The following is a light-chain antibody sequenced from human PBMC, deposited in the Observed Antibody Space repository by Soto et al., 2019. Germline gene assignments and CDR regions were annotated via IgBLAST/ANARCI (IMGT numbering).Light chain of an antibody. CDR2: KAS. Sequence: DIQMTQSPSTLSASVGDRVTITCRASQSINIWLAWYQQKPGKAPKSLISKASNLESGVPSRFSGSGSGTGFPLTIRSLQPDDFGSFYCQQYFGFPPTFGGGTKVEIK. CDR3: QQYFGFPPT. V-gene: IGKV1-5*03. CDR1: QSINIW. J-gene: IGKJ4*01.